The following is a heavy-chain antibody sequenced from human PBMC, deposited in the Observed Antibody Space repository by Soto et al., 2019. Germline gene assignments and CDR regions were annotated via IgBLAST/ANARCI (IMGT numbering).Heavy chain of an antibody. CDR3: ARSVVVTAIPFLDYGMDV. J-gene: IGHJ6*02. D-gene: IGHD2-21*02. CDR2: IIPIFGTA. CDR1: GGTFSSYA. Sequence: QVQLVQSGAEVKKPGSSVKVSCKASGGTFSSYAISWVRQAPGQGLEWMGGIIPIFGTANYAQKFQGRVTITADESTSTAYMELSSLRSEDTAVYYCARSVVVTAIPFLDYGMDVWGQGTTVTVSS. V-gene: IGHV1-69*01.